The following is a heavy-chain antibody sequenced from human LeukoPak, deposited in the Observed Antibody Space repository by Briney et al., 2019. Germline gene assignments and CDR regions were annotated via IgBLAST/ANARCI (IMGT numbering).Heavy chain of an antibody. J-gene: IGHJ4*02. CDR3: AIKTGGYYFDY. CDR2: NTPSSGGT. Sequence: ASVKVSCKASVNTFSGYYVHWVRQAPGQGLEWMGWNTPSSGGTKYAQKFQGRVTMARDTSTSTAYMELRSLRADDTAVYYCAIKTGGYYFDYWGQGALVTVSS. V-gene: IGHV1-2*02. D-gene: IGHD3-16*01. CDR1: VNTFSGYY.